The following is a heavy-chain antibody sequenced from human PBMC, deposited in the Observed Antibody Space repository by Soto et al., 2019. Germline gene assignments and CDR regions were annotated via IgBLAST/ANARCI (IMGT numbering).Heavy chain of an antibody. Sequence: GGSLRLSCSASGFTFNNYAMSWVRQAPGKGLEWVSAISGNGTSTYYADSVRCRFTISRDNSENTQFQKMNRLRADDTAVYCGTRDAISMVRGYDSWFDPWGQGTLVTVSS. J-gene: IGHJ5*02. CDR1: GFTFNNYA. CDR3: TRDAISMVRGYDSWFDP. CDR2: ISGNGTST. V-gene: IGHV3-23*01. D-gene: IGHD3-10*01.